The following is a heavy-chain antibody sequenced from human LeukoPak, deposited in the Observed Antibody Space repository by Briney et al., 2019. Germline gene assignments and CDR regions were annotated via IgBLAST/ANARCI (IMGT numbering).Heavy chain of an antibody. D-gene: IGHD3-22*01. V-gene: IGHV4-34*01. CDR1: GGSFSGYY. CDR2: INHSGST. J-gene: IGHJ4*02. Sequence: SETLSLTCAVYGGSFSGYYWSWIRQPPGKGLEWIGEINHSGSTNYNPSLKSRVTISVDTSKNQFSLKLSSVTAADTAVYYCARWGHFDTSGYFVADHWGQGTLITVSS. CDR3: ARWGHFDTSGYFVADH.